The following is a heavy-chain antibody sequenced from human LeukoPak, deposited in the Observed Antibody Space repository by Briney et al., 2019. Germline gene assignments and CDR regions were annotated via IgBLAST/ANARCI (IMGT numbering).Heavy chain of an antibody. J-gene: IGHJ4*02. CDR2: IYHSGST. V-gene: IGHV4-30-2*01. CDR3: ARGGDYYGSGSTYYFDY. Sequence: SQTLSLTCAVSGGSISSGGYSWSWIRQPPGQGLEWIGYIYHSGSTYYNPSLKSRVTISEDRSKNQFSLKLSSVTAADTAVYYCARGGDYYGSGSTYYFDYWGQGTLVTVSS. D-gene: IGHD3-10*01. CDR1: GGSISSGGYS.